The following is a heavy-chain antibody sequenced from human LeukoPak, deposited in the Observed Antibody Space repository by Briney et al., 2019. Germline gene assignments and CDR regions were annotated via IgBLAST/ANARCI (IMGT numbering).Heavy chain of an antibody. CDR2: MKPDGSEK. CDR3: ARSFDYVWGRD. D-gene: IGHD3-16*01. V-gene: IGHV3-7*01. CDR1: GFTVSNCW. Sequence: PGGSLRLSCAASGFTVSNCWMSWVRQAPGKGLEWVANMKPDGSEKNYVDSVKGRFTISRDNAKNSLYLQMNSLRAEDTAVYYCARSFDYVWGRDWGQGTLVTASS. J-gene: IGHJ4*02.